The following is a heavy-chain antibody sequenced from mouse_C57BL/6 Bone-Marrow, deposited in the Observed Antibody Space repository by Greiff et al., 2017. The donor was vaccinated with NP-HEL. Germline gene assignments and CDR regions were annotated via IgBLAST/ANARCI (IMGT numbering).Heavy chain of an antibody. J-gene: IGHJ1*03. D-gene: IGHD1-1*01. CDR1: GYTFTSYW. V-gene: IGHV1-55*01. CDR3: ARPVVAHWYFDV. Sequence: QVQLKQPGAELVKPGASVKMSCKASGYTFTSYWITWVKQRPGQGLEWIGDIYPGSGSTNYNEKFKSKATLTVDTSSSTAYMQLSSLTSEDSAVYYCARPVVAHWYFDVWGTGTTVTVSS. CDR2: IYPGSGST.